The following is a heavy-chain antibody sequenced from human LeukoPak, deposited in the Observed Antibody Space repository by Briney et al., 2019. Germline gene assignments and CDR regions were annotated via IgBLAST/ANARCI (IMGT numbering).Heavy chain of an antibody. CDR3: VVPVTYFSDSGAYGPWAR. Sequence: PGASIRPSGVASGITFSSSWMHWVRQAPGKGLVWASRIDNDGSRTSYADSVKGRFSISRDNAKNTLYMQMNSLRVEDTAAYYCVVPVTYFSDSGAYGPWARWGQGTLVTVSS. D-gene: IGHD3-10*01. J-gene: IGHJ4*02. CDR1: GITFSSSW. V-gene: IGHV3-74*01. CDR2: IDNDGSRT.